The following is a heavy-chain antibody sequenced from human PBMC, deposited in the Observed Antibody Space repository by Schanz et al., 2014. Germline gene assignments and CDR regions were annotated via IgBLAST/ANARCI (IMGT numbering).Heavy chain of an antibody. CDR3: ARANYRRKVSFDY. Sequence: EVRLVESGGGLVQPGGSLRLSCEASGFDFNSYSMNWVRQVPGKGLEWLSYIATSSSTRHYADSVKGRVTISRDNAKNSVSLQMKRLRVEDTAVYYCARANYRRKVSFDYWGRGTLVTVSS. CDR2: IATSSSTR. CDR1: GFDFNSYS. D-gene: IGHD3-10*01. V-gene: IGHV3-48*01. J-gene: IGHJ4*02.